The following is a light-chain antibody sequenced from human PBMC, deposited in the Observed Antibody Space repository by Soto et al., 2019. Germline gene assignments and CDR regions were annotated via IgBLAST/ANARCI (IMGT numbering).Light chain of an antibody. CDR2: DAS. CDR1: QSISSW. CDR3: QQYNGYSRT. Sequence: DIQMTQSPSTLSASVGDRVTITCRASQSISSWLAWYQQKPGKAPKLLIYDASSLESGVPSRFSGSGSGTDFTLTISSLQPDDFATYYCQQYNGYSRTFGQGTKVEIK. J-gene: IGKJ1*01. V-gene: IGKV1-5*01.